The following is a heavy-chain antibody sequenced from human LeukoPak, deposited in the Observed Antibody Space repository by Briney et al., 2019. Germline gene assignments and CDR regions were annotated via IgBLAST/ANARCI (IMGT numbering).Heavy chain of an antibody. Sequence: SVKVSCKASGGTFSSYAISWVRQAPGQGLEWMGRIIPILGIANYAQKFQGRVTITADKSTSTAYMELSSLRSEDTAVYYCASFAAAGHFDYWGQGTLVTVSS. D-gene: IGHD6-13*01. J-gene: IGHJ4*02. V-gene: IGHV1-69*04. CDR3: ASFAAAGHFDY. CDR1: GGTFSSYA. CDR2: IIPILGIA.